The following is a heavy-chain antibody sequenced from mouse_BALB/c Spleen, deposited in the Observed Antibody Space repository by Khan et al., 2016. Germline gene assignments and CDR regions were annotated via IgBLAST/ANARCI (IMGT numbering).Heavy chain of an antibody. CDR1: GFTFSSYA. V-gene: IGHV5-9-4*01. J-gene: IGHJ4*01. Sequence: EVELVESGGGLVKPGGSLKLSCAASGFTFSSYAMSWVRQSPEKRLAWVAEISSGGSYTYYPETVTGRFTISRDNAKNTLYLEMSSLRSEDTAMYYCAREGDAMDYWGQGTSVTVSS. D-gene: IGHD3-3*01. CDR2: ISSGGSYT. CDR3: AREGDAMDY.